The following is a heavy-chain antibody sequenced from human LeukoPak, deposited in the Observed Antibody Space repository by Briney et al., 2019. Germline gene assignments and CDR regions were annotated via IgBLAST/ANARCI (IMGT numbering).Heavy chain of an antibody. V-gene: IGHV5-51*01. J-gene: IGHJ4*02. CDR1: GYMFPNHW. CDR3: AKSGGSRPLYFDS. D-gene: IGHD2-15*01. Sequence: GESLKISCKGSGYMFPNHWIGWVRQMPGRGLEWMEIIYPGDSDTRYNPSIHGQVTISADKSMTTAYIEWHSLEASDTAMYFCAKSGGSRPLYFDSWGQGTLVTVSS. CDR2: IYPGDSDT.